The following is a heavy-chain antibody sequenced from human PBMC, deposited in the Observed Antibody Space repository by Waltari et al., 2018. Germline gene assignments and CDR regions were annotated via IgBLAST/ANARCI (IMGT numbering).Heavy chain of an antibody. D-gene: IGHD4-17*01. CDR1: GDSVSGGNYY. V-gene: IGHV4-61*01. Sequence: QVQLQESGPGLVTPSETLSLICTVSGDSVSGGNYYWSWIRQPPGKGLEWIGYTYFSGTSNYNPSLKSRVTISVDTSKNQFSLHLTSVTAADTAVYYCARTTNGDYFGDYWGQGTLVTVSS. J-gene: IGHJ4*02. CDR3: ARTTNGDYFGDY. CDR2: TYFSGTS.